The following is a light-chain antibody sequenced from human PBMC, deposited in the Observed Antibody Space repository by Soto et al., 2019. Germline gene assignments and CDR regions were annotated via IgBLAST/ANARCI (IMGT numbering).Light chain of an antibody. CDR2: GAS. CDR1: QRVSSSY. Sequence: EIVLTQSPGTLSLSPGERATLSCRASQRVSSSYLAGYQQKPGQAPRLLIYGASSRATGIPDRSSGSGSGTDFTLTISRLEPEDFAVYYCQQYGSSPPLTFGGGTKVEIK. J-gene: IGKJ4*01. CDR3: QQYGSSPPLT. V-gene: IGKV3-20*01.